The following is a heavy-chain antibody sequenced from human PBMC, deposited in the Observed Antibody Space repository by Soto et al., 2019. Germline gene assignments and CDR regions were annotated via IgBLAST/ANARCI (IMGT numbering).Heavy chain of an antibody. CDR1: GYTFTSYS. D-gene: IGHD1-26*01. CDR2: INTYNGNT. CDR3: ARDGRFSGTSDYCDL. V-gene: IGHV1-18*01. J-gene: IGHJ2*01. Sequence: QVQLVQSGGEVKKPGASVKVSCKASGYTFTSYSINWVRQAPGQGLEWMGWINTYNGNTKYEQTLQGRVTMTTDSSPSTAYMELRSLRSDDTAVYYCARDGRFSGTSDYCDLWGRGTLVTVSS.